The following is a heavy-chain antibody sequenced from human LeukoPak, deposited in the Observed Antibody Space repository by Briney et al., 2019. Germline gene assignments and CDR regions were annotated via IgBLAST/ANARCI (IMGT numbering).Heavy chain of an antibody. V-gene: IGHV3-15*07. D-gene: IGHD2-15*01. CDR1: GFTFSNAW. Sequence: PGGSLRLSCAASGFTFSNAWMNWVRQAPGKGLEWVGRIKSKTDGGTTDYAAPVKGRFTISRDDSKNTLYLQMNSLRAEDTAVYYCAKDPISGGGPDYWGQGTLVTVSS. CDR3: AKDPISGGGPDY. J-gene: IGHJ4*02. CDR2: IKSKTDGGTT.